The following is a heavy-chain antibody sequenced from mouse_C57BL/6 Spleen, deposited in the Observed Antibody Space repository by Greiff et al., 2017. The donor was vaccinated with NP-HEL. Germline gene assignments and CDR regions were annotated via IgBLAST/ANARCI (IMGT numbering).Heavy chain of an antibody. V-gene: IGHV1-26*01. CDR1: GYTFTDYY. J-gene: IGHJ4*01. Sequence: EVQLQQSGPELVKPGASVKISCKASGYTFTDYYMNWVKQSHGKSLEWIGDINPNNGGTSYNQKFKGKATLTVDKSSSTAYMELRSLTSEDSAVYYCARGYSNYGSAMDYWGQGTSVTVSS. CDR2: INPNNGGT. D-gene: IGHD2-5*01. CDR3: ARGYSNYGSAMDY.